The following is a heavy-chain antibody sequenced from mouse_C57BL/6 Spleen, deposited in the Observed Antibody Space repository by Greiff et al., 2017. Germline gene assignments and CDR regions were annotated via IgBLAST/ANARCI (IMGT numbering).Heavy chain of an antibody. CDR2: IYPGDVDT. D-gene: IGHD3-2*02. CDR1: GYAFSSSW. CDR3: AVDSSGFPWFAY. J-gene: IGHJ3*01. V-gene: IGHV1-82*01. Sequence: VKLQQSGPELVKPGASVKISCKASGYAFSSSWMNWVKQWPGKGLEWIGRIYPGDVDTNYNGKFKGKATLTADKSSSTAYLQLSSLTSEDSAVYFCAVDSSGFPWFAYWGQGTLVTVSA.